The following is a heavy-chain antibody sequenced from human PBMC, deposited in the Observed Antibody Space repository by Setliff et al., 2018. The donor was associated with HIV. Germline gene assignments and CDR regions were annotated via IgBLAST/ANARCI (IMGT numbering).Heavy chain of an antibody. D-gene: IGHD1-1*01. CDR3: ALAPPLSRLEYYYYFGMDV. Sequence: ASVKVSCKASGYTLTGYYMHWVRQAPGQGLEWMGWINPHSGDTNYAQKFQDRVTMTRDTSVNIAYMQLSRLRSDDTAVYYCALAPPLSRLEYYYYFGMDVGGQDATVAASS. V-gene: IGHV1-2*02. CDR1: GYTLTGYY. J-gene: IGHJ6*02. CDR2: INPHSGDT.